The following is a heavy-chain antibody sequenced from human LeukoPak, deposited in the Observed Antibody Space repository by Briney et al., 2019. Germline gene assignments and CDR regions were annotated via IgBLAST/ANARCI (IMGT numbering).Heavy chain of an antibody. V-gene: IGHV1-69*13. D-gene: IGHD2-2*01. Sequence: SVKVSCKASGGTFSSYAISWMRQAPGQGLEWMGGIIPIFGTANYAQKFQGRVTITPDESTSTAYMELSSLRSEDTAVYYCARGDCSSTSCYFGYYYYGMDVWGQGTTVTVSS. CDR1: GGTFSSYA. CDR2: IIPIFGTA. CDR3: ARGDCSSTSCYFGYYYYGMDV. J-gene: IGHJ6*02.